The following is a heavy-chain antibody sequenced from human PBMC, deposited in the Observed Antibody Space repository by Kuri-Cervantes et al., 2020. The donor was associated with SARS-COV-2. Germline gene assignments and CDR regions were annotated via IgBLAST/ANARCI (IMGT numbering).Heavy chain of an antibody. CDR1: GFTFSSYA. Sequence: GESLKISCAASGFTFSSYAMNWVRQAPGKGLEWVSVIGGSGVRTNYADSVKGRFTISRDYSKNTLYLQMNSLRAEDTAVYYCAKVGGHREYFQNWGQGTLVTVSS. D-gene: IGHD3-16*01. CDR2: IGGSGVRT. J-gene: IGHJ1*01. CDR3: AKVGGHREYFQN. V-gene: IGHV3-23*01.